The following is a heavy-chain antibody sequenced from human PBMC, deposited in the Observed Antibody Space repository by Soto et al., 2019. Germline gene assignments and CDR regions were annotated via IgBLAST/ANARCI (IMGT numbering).Heavy chain of an antibody. CDR1: GFSVSNTY. CDR3: ARDRSDSSRADSFDI. Sequence: LRLSCAVSGFSVSNTYMSWVRQAPGKGLEWISVIYRGRATYYADSVKGRFTISRDDSRNTVYLQMNSLTTEDTAVYFCARDRSDSSRADSFDIWGQGTMVTVSS. J-gene: IGHJ3*02. D-gene: IGHD6-25*01. V-gene: IGHV3-53*01. CDR2: IYRGRAT.